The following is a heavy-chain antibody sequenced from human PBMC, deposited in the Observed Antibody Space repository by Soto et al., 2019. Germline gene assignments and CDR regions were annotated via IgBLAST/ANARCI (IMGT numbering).Heavy chain of an antibody. CDR3: SGAVVGTVTSYPDY. CDR2: IYYSGST. Sequence: QVQLQESGPGLVKPSQTLSLTCTVSGGSISSGGYYWSWIRQHPGKGLEWIGYIYYSGSTYYNPSLKSRVTTSLDTPETQFPLKLSSVTAADLAVYYCSGAVVGTVTSYPDYWGQGTQVNVSS. CDR1: GGSISSGGYY. D-gene: IGHD4-17*01. J-gene: IGHJ4*02. V-gene: IGHV4-31*03.